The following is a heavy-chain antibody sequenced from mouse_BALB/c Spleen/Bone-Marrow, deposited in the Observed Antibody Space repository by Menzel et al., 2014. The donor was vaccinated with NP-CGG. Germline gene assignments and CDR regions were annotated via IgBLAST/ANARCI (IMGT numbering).Heavy chain of an antibody. V-gene: IGHV5-12-1*01. CDR2: ISSGGSST. D-gene: IGHD1-2*01. CDR3: ARQGYGYVDFDV. Sequence: EVMLVESGGGLVKPGGSLKLSCAASGFAFSSYDMSWVRQTPEKRLEWVAYISSGGSSTYYPDTVKGRFTISRDNAKNTLYLQMSSLKSEDTAMYYCARQGYGYVDFDVWGAGTTVTVSS. J-gene: IGHJ1*01. CDR1: GFAFSSYD.